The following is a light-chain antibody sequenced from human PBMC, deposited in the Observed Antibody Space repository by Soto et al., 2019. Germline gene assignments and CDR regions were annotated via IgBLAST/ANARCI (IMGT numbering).Light chain of an antibody. J-gene: IGKJ5*01. CDR1: HGISSH. Sequence: DSRSRWPAERANISCRASHGISSHLAWYQQRPGQPPRLLIYGASTRATGVPARFSGSLSKPGFTLDISSLSCEDCGVFFPLQNYVCPPITFGQGTRLEIK. V-gene: IGKV3-15*01. CDR3: LQNYVCPPIT. CDR2: GAS.